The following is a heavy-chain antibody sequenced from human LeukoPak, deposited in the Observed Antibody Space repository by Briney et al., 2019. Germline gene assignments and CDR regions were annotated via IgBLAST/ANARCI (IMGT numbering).Heavy chain of an antibody. CDR3: ARGHPAATGMDV. V-gene: IGHV4-31*03. Sequence: SQTLSLTCTVSGGSISSGGYYWSWIRQHPGKGLEWIGYIYYSGSTYYNPSLKSRVTISVGTSKTQFSLKLSSVTAADTAVYYCARGHPAATGMDVWGQGTTVTVSS. J-gene: IGHJ6*02. CDR2: IYYSGST. D-gene: IGHD2-2*01. CDR1: GGSISSGGYY.